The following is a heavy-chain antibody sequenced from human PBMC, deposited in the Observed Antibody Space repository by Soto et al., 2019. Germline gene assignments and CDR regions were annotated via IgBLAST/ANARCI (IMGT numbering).Heavy chain of an antibody. V-gene: IGHV4-39*07. D-gene: IGHD3-3*01. J-gene: IGHJ4*02. CDR2: INYSGST. Sequence: SETLSLTCTVSGGSISSSSYYWGWIRQPPGTGLEWIGRINYSGSTYYNPSLTSRVTISVDTCKNQFSLKLSSVTAADTAVYYCARFHITIFGVVIIKKGYFDYWGQGTLVTVSS. CDR3: ARFHITIFGVVIIKKGYFDY. CDR1: GGSISSSSYY.